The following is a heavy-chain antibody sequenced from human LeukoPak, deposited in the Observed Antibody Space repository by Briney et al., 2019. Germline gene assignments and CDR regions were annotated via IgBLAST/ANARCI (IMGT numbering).Heavy chain of an antibody. V-gene: IGHV1-2*02. J-gene: IGHJ4*02. CDR3: ARSAVVGGDGYLPWINFDY. CDR1: GYSFTGHY. Sequence: GASVKVSCKASGYSFTGHYIHWVRQAPGQGLEWMGWINPNSGGTNYAQKFQGRVTMTRDTSISTAYMELSRLRSDDTAVYYCARSAVVGGDGYLPWINFDYWGQGTLVTVSS. D-gene: IGHD2-15*01. CDR2: INPNSGGT.